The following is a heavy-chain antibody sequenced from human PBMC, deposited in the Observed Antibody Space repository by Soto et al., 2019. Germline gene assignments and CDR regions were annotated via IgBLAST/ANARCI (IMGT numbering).Heavy chain of an antibody. Sequence: SVKVSCKASGGTFSSYAISWVRQAPGQGLEWMGGIIPIFGTANYAQKFQGRVTITADESTSTAYMELSSLRSEDTAVYYCARDQYYYDSSGYYPYYYYYGMDVWGQGTTVT. CDR2: IIPIFGTA. D-gene: IGHD3-22*01. CDR3: ARDQYYYDSSGYYPYYYYYGMDV. CDR1: GGTFSSYA. V-gene: IGHV1-69*13. J-gene: IGHJ6*02.